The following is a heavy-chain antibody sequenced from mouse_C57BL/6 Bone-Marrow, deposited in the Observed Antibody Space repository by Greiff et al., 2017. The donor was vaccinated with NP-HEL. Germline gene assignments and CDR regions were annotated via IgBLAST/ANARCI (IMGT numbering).Heavy chain of an antibody. CDR3: AREGYYGSSYWYFDV. D-gene: IGHD1-1*01. V-gene: IGHV3-6*01. CDR1: GYSITSGYY. Sequence: EVQVVESGPGLVKPSQSLSLTCSVTGYSITSGYYWNWIRQFPGNKLEWMGYISYDGSNNYNPSLKNRISITRDTSKNQFFLKLKSVTTEDTATYYCAREGYYGSSYWYFDVWGTGTTVTVSS. J-gene: IGHJ1*03. CDR2: ISYDGSN.